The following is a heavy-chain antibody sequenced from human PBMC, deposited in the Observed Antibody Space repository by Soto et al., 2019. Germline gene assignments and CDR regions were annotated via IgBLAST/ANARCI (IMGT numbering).Heavy chain of an antibody. J-gene: IGHJ4*02. CDR1: GYTFTDLD. CDR3: ARGVTAGVDH. CDR2: MHPTSGDT. D-gene: IGHD2-21*02. Sequence: QVQLVQSGAEVRQPGASVKVSCKTSGYTFTDLDINWVRQATGQGLEWMGWMHPTSGDTGYAQNFQGRVTMTRDISISTADMELNSLRYEDTAFYYCARGVTAGVDHWGQGTLVTVSS. V-gene: IGHV1-8*01.